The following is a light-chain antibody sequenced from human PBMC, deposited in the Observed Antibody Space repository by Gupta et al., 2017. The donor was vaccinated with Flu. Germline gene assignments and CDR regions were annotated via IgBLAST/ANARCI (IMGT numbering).Light chain of an antibody. CDR2: KVS. CDR1: ESLLYSDGNTY. CDR3: RKQTQRTPYT. J-gene: IGKJ2*01. V-gene: IGKV2-30*01. Sequence: DVVLTQSPLSLPVTLGQPASISCRSSESLLYSDGNTYLNWFHQRTGQYPRRLIYKVSSRDAGGAARSFSSSWSSTYTIQIISGEEADDVMFYCRKQTQRTPYTFGQGTKVEIK.